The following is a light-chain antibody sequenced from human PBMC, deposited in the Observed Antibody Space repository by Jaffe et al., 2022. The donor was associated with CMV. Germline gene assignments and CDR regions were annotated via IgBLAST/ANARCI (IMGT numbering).Light chain of an antibody. Sequence: EVVLTQSPDTLSLSPGERVTLSCRASQSINNNYLAWYQQISGQAPRLLIYGASGRATGIPDRFSGSGSGADFTLTISRLEPEDSAVYSCQQYGNSPPTFGQGSKLEIK. CDR2: GAS. CDR3: QQYGNSPPT. V-gene: IGKV3-20*01. J-gene: IGKJ2*01. CDR1: QSINNNY.